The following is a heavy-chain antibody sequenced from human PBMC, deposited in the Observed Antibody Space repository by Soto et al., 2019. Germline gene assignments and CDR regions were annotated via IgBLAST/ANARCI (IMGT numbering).Heavy chain of an antibody. J-gene: IGHJ4*02. CDR1: GYTFSSYH. V-gene: IGHV1-18*01. CDR2: ISAYNGNT. CDR3: ARALPPVDY. Sequence: QIQLVQSGAEVKKPGASVKVSCKASGYTFSSYHITWVRQAPGQGLEWMGCISAYNGNTNYAQNLKGRVTMTTDPSTSTAYMELRSLRSDDTAVYYCARALPPVDYWGQGTLVTVSS.